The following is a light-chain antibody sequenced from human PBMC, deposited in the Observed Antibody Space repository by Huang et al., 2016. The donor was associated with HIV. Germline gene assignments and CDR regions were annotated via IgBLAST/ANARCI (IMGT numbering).Light chain of an antibody. CDR2: NAS. CDR3: QQRSDWPPT. J-gene: IGKJ1*01. Sequence: EIVLAQSPVTLSLSPGERATLACRASPRVSVYLAWYQQKAGQPPRLLIYNASNRATGIPARFSGSGSGTDFTLTISSLEPEDCAVYYCQQRSDWPPTFGRGTKVEIK. CDR1: PRVSVY. V-gene: IGKV3-11*01.